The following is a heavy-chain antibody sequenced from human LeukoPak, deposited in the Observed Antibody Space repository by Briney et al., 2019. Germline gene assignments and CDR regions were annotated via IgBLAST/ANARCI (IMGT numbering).Heavy chain of an antibody. CDR2: IIPIFGTA. Sequence: ASVKVSCKASGGTFSSYAISWVRQAPGQGLEWMGGIIPIFGTANYAQKLQGRVTMTTDTSTSTAYMELRGPRSDDTAVYYCARLYCSGGSCYSGYWGQGTLVTVSS. V-gene: IGHV1-69*05. CDR3: ARLYCSGGSCYSGY. J-gene: IGHJ4*02. CDR1: GGTFSSYA. D-gene: IGHD2-15*01.